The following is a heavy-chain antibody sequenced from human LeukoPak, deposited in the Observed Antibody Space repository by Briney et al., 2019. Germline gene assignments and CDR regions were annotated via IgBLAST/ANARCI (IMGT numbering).Heavy chain of an antibody. D-gene: IGHD3-3*01. CDR3: AKDGPYGNYEIDY. Sequence: GGSLRLSCAASGFSFSDYGIHWVRQAPGKGLEWVAIISYDGSSKYYADAVKGRFTISRDNSKNTLYLQMNSLRVEDTAVYYCAKDGPYGNYEIDYWGQGTLVTVSS. V-gene: IGHV3-30*18. J-gene: IGHJ4*02. CDR1: GFSFSDYG. CDR2: ISYDGSSK.